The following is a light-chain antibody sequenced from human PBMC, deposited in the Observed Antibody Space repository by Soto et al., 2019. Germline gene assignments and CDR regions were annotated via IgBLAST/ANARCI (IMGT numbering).Light chain of an antibody. CDR2: DAA. CDR1: QGFXRR. V-gene: IGKV1-5*01. CDR3: QQYNMDTCT. J-gene: IGKJ1*01. Sequence: TKSASIVSASVGDRVTIKCRASQGFXRRLGWYQQKPGKAPKLLXYDAASFETGFPSRLSGSGSGTDFTRTISSLHPEHCETYYCQQYNMDTCTVAQGTKVEI.